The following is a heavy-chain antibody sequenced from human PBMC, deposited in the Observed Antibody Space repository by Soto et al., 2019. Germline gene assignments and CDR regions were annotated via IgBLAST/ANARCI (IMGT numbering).Heavy chain of an antibody. CDR1: GFTISGYA. Sequence: LGGSLRLSWAASGFTISGYAISWVRQAPGKGLEWVSVMSGSGDITYYADSVKGRFTISRDNSKNTLYLQLNSLRAEDTAVYYCAPGGMGYKQFDYWGQGTLVTVSS. CDR2: MSGSGDIT. J-gene: IGHJ4*02. V-gene: IGHV3-23*01. D-gene: IGHD5-12*01. CDR3: APGGMGYKQFDY.